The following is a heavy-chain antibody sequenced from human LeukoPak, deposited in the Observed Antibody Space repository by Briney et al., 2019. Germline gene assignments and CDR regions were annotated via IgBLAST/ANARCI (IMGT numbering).Heavy chain of an antibody. V-gene: IGHV4-59*01. J-gene: IGHJ5*02. CDR2: IYYSGST. CDR3: ARVVTGIAAAGFDP. D-gene: IGHD6-13*01. CDR1: GGSISSYY. Sequence: SETLSLTCTVSGGSISSYYWSWIRQPPGKGLEWIGYIYYSGSTNYNPSLKGRVTISVDTSKNQFSLKLSSVTAADTAVYYCARVVTGIAAAGFDPWGQGTLVTVSS.